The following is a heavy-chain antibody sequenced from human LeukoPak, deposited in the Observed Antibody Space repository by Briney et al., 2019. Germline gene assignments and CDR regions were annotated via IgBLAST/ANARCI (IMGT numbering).Heavy chain of an antibody. J-gene: IGHJ4*02. CDR1: GFSFSSYV. CDR3: ARWDSSGFDY. V-gene: IGHV3-33*01. D-gene: IGHD6-19*01. Sequence: GRSLRLSCAASGFSFSSYVIHWVRQAPGKGLEWVAVIWYDGSNKYYADSVKGRFTISRENSKSTLYLEMNSLRAEDTAVYYCARWDSSGFDYWGQGTLVTVSS. CDR2: IWYDGSNK.